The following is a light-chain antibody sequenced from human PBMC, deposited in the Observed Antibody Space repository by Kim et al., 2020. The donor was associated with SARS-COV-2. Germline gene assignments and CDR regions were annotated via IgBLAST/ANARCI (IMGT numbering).Light chain of an antibody. J-gene: IGKJ4*01. CDR3: QQYGTSPLT. V-gene: IGKV3-20*01. CDR2: GES. Sequence: CPGETATLSCRASQSVSASYLAWYQPKPGQAPRLLLTGESNRATGIPDRFSGSGSGTDFTLTIYRLEPEDFAVYYCQQYGTSPLTFGGGTKVDIK. CDR1: QSVSASY.